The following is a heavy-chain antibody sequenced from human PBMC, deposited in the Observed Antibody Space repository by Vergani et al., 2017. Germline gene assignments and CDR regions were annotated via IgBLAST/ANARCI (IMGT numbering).Heavy chain of an antibody. D-gene: IGHD3-10*01. J-gene: IGHJ4*02. CDR2: IYYSGST. Sequence: QVQLQESGPGLVKPSETLSLTCTVSGGSVSSGSYYWSWIRQPPGKGLEWIGYIYYSGSTNYNPSLKSRVTISVDTSKNQFSLKLSSVTAADTAVYYCARRAPYKTGSIAPKTPLGYFDYWGQGTLVTVSS. V-gene: IGHV4-61*01. CDR1: GGSVSSGSYY. CDR3: ARRAPYKTGSIAPKTPLGYFDY.